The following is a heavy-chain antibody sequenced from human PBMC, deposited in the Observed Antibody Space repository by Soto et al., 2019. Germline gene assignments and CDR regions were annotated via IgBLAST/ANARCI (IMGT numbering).Heavy chain of an antibody. CDR3: ATDAGDSVDRFAY. CDR1: GFSFRNNG. CDR2: ISGDGRNT. V-gene: IGHV3-23*01. J-gene: IGHJ4*02. D-gene: IGHD2-21*02. Sequence: EGSLRRSCTAAGFSFRNNGMAGVRQAPGKGLDWVSTISGDGRNTHFADSVKGRFSISRDDSKNTLFLHMNTLRTEDTAIYFCATDAGDSVDRFAYQGRRSQVTVSS.